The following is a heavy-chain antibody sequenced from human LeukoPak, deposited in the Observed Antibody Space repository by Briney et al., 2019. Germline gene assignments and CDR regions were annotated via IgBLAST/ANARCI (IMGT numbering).Heavy chain of an antibody. CDR2: IYYSTA. D-gene: IGHD3-22*01. Sequence: SETLSLTCTVSGGSIGSYYWNWIRQPPGKGLEWIGNIYYSTANYNPFLKSRVAISVDTSMNQFSLKLTSVTAADTAVYYCARAYYSDSNAPYYFDYWGQGTLVTVSS. V-gene: IGHV4-59*01. CDR3: ARAYYSDSNAPYYFDY. J-gene: IGHJ4*02. CDR1: GGSIGSYY.